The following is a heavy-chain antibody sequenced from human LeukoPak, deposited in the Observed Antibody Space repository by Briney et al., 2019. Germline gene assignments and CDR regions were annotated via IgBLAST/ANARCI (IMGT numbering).Heavy chain of an antibody. J-gene: IGHJ4*02. CDR1: GYILTNNW. Sequence: GESLKISCKISGYILTNNWIGWVRQMPGKGLEWMGIIYPGDSDTRYSPSFQGQVTISADKSISTAYLQWSSLKASDTAMYYCARGGYCSGGSCYDYWGRGTLVTVSS. D-gene: IGHD2-15*01. CDR3: ARGGYCSGGSCYDY. CDR2: IYPGDSDT. V-gene: IGHV5-51*01.